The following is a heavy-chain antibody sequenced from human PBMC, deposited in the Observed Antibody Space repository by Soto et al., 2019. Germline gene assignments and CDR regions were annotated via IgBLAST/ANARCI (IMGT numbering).Heavy chain of an antibody. CDR3: TRDGDYYGMDV. V-gene: IGHV3-49*04. CDR2: TTSPTSGGTT. Sequence: GGSLRLSCRLSGFESDDDALTRVRDAPGKRQESVAFTTSPTSGGTTEYATSVKGRFLISRDDSTSVAYLQMNSLQIEDTAKYFCTRDGDYYGMDVWGQGTTVTVSS. J-gene: IGHJ6*02. CDR1: GFESDDDA.